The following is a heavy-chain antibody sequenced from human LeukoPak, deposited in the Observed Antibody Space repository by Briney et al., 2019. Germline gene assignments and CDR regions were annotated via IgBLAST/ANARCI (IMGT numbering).Heavy chain of an antibody. D-gene: IGHD7-27*01. V-gene: IGHV4-38-2*02. CDR1: GYSISSGYY. Sequence: SETLSLTCTVSGYSISSGYYWGWIRQPPGKGLEWIGSIYHSGRTFYNPSLKSRVTISVDTSKNQLSLRLSSVTAADTAIYYCARAMRGRLGRAQDFWGQGTLVTVSS. J-gene: IGHJ4*02. CDR2: IYHSGRT. CDR3: ARAMRGRLGRAQDF.